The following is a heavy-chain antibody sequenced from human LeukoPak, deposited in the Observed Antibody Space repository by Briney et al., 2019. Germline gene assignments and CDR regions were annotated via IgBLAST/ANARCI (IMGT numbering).Heavy chain of an antibody. CDR3: ARDLDYYDSSGSHRRRNYFDY. D-gene: IGHD3-22*01. CDR1: GFTFSSYW. Sequence: PGGSLRLSCAASGFTFSSYWMKWVRQAPGKGLEWVATTKQDGSEKYYVDSVKGRFTISRDTSKNTLYLQMNSLRGEDTAMYYCARDLDYYDSSGSHRRRNYFDYWGQGTLVTVSS. V-gene: IGHV3-7*03. J-gene: IGHJ4*02. CDR2: TKQDGSEK.